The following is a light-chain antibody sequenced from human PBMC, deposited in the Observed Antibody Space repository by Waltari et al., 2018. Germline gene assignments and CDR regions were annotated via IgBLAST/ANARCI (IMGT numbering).Light chain of an antibody. CDR2: WAS. CDR1: QSVLYSSNNKNY. CDR3: QQYYIAPHT. V-gene: IGKV4-1*01. J-gene: IGKJ4*01. Sequence: DIEMTQSPDSLAVSLGERATINCKSSQSVLYSSNNKNYLAWYQHKPGQPPKLLIYWASTRESGVPARFSGSGSGTDFTLTISSLQAEDVAVYYCQQYYIAPHTFGGGTKVEVK.